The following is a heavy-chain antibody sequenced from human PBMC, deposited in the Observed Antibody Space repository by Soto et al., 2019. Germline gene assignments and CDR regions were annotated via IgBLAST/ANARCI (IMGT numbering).Heavy chain of an antibody. CDR2: INPNSGAT. CDR3: ARGGGTILAPLP. V-gene: IGHV1-2*02. Sequence: ASVKVSCKASGYTFTGYFMHWVRQAPGQGLEWMGWINPNSGATKYAQKFQGRVTLSRDTSIRTAYMELSGLRSDDTAVYYCARGGGTILAPLPWGQGTLVTVSS. CDR1: GYTFTGYF. D-gene: IGHD3-3*01. J-gene: IGHJ5*02.